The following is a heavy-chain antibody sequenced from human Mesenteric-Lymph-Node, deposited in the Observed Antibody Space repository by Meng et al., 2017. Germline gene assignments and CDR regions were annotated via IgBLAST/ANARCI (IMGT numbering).Heavy chain of an antibody. D-gene: IGHD5-18*01. CDR3: TRDLTGGGYSYGYYYYGMDV. CDR1: GFTFGDYA. J-gene: IGHJ6*02. Sequence: GESLKISCTASGFTFGDYAMSWFRQAPGKGLEWVGFIRSKAYGGTTEYAASVKGRFTISRDDSKSIAYLQMNSLKTEDTAVYYCTRDLTGGGYSYGYYYYGMDVWGQGNTV. V-gene: IGHV3-49*03. CDR2: IRSKAYGGTT.